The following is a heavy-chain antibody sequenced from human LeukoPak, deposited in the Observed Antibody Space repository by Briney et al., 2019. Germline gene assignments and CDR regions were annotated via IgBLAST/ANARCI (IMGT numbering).Heavy chain of an antibody. Sequence: SETLSLTCTVSDYSFSNSYYWGWIWPPPGKGLEWIGNAHHSGITNYNPSLKSRVSISIDTSKNQFSLKLTSLEAADTALYYCARQNLRDSDAFDIWGQGTMVTVSS. CDR2: AHHSGIT. D-gene: IGHD2/OR15-2a*01. CDR3: ARQNLRDSDAFDI. CDR1: DYSFSNSYY. J-gene: IGHJ3*02. V-gene: IGHV4-38-2*02.